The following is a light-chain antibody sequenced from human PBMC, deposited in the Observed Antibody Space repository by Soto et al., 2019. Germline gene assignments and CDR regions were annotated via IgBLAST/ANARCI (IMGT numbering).Light chain of an antibody. CDR2: DAS. Sequence: IQVTQSPPTLSASVGDRVTITCRASPTISTWMAWYQHTPGKAPKLLVYDASTLQSAVASRFSGSGSGTHFTLTISSLQPEDVATYYCQKYNNWPPITFRQGTRLEI. CDR1: PTISTW. CDR3: QKYNNWPPIT. J-gene: IGKJ5*01. V-gene: IGKV1-5*01.